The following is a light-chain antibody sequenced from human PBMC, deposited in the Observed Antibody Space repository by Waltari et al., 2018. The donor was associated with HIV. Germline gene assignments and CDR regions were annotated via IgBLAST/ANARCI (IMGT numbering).Light chain of an antibody. CDR1: ALPTPS. J-gene: IGLJ2*01. V-gene: IGLV3-25*03. CDR2: KDT. Sequence: SSELTQPPSVSVSPGQTVRITCSGDALPTPSTSRYQQKPGQPPVLVMYKDTQRSSGTPERFSGSSSGTTVTLTITAVRAEDEAYYYCQSGDNKLTSVFFGGGTRLTVL. CDR3: QSGDNKLTSVF.